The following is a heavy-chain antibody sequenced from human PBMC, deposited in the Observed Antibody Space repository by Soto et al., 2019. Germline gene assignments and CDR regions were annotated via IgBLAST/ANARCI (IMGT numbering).Heavy chain of an antibody. CDR2: ITSDGKSK. J-gene: IGHJ5*02. D-gene: IGHD2-21*02. V-gene: IGHV3-74*01. Sequence: GGSLRLSCAASGFNFSNHWMHWVRQRPAEGLVWVSRITSDGKSKAYAESVKGRFAISRDNAKNTLYLQMNGLTAEDAAVYYCARESGDWPLNWFDPWGQGTLVTVSS. CDR3: ARESGDWPLNWFDP. CDR1: GFNFSNHW.